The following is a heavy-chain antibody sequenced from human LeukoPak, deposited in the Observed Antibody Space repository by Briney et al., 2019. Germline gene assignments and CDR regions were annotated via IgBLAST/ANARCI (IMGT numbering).Heavy chain of an antibody. CDR3: TSNSGWYYY. J-gene: IGHJ4*02. V-gene: IGHV3-49*03. D-gene: IGHD6-19*01. CDR1: GFTFGDYA. CDR2: IRIKAYGGTT. Sequence: PGGSLRLSCTASGFTFGDYAMSWCRQAPGKGLWWGGCIRIKAYGGTTEYAASVKGRFTISRDDSQSIAYLKMNSLKTEHTAVYYCTSNSGWYYYWGQGTLVTVSS.